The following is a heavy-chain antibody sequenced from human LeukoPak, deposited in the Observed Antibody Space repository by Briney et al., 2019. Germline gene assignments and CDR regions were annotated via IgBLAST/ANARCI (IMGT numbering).Heavy chain of an antibody. V-gene: IGHV4-38-2*01. J-gene: IGHJ5*02. CDR2: IYHSGST. Sequence: PSETLSLTCAVSGYSISSGYYWGWIRQPPGKGLEWIGSIYHSGSTYYNPSLKSQVTISVDTSKNQFSLKLSSVTAADTAVYYCARTSRFDPWGQGTLVTVSS. CDR3: ARTSRFDP. CDR1: GYSISSGYY.